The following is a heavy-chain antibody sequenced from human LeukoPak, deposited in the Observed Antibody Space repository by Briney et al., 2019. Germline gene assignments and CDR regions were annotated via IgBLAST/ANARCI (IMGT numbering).Heavy chain of an antibody. CDR3: AREGLLTFNAPRDAFDI. Sequence: PGGSLRLSCAASGFTFSDYYMSWIRQAPGKGLEWVSYISSSGSTIYYADSVKGRFTISRDNAKNSLYLQMNSLRAEDTAVYYCAREGLLTFNAPRDAFDIWGQGTMVTVSS. CDR2: ISSSGSTI. CDR1: GFTFSDYY. V-gene: IGHV3-11*04. J-gene: IGHJ3*02. D-gene: IGHD1-26*01.